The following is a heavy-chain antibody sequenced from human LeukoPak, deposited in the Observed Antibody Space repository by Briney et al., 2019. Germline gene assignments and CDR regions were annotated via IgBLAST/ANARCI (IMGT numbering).Heavy chain of an antibody. CDR3: ARIGARAVVVINLIHAFDI. D-gene: IGHD3-22*01. J-gene: IGHJ3*02. CDR1: GGSFSGYY. Sequence: PSETLSLTCAVYGGSFSGYYWSWIRQPPGKGLEWIGEINHSGSTNYNPSLKSRVTISVDTSKNQFSLKLSSVTAADTAVYYCARIGARAVVVINLIHAFDIWGQGTMVTVSS. CDR2: INHSGST. V-gene: IGHV4-34*01.